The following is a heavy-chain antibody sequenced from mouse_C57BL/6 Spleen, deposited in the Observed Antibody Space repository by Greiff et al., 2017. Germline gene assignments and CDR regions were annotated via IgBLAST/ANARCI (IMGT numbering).Heavy chain of an antibody. J-gene: IGHJ4*01. Sequence: VQLQQPGAELVRPGSSVKLSCKASGYTFTSYWMDWVKQRPGQGLEWIGNIYPSDSETHYNQKFKDKATLPVDKSSSTAYMQLSSLTSEDSAVYYCARPGYDSAMDYWGQGTSVTVSS. CDR2: IYPSDSET. D-gene: IGHD2-2*01. CDR3: ARPGYDSAMDY. V-gene: IGHV1-61*01. CDR1: GYTFTSYW.